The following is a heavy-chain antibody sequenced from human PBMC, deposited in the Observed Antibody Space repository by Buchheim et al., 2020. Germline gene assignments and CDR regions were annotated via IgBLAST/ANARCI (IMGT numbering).Heavy chain of an antibody. CDR1: GGSISSGGYY. Sequence: QVQLQESGPGLVKPSQTLSLTCTVSGGSISSGGYYWSWIRQHPGKGLEWIGYIYYSGSPYYNPSLKSRVTISVDTSKNQFSLKLSSVTAADTAVYYCARDHRRVSTMVRGATPHYGMDVWGQGTT. J-gene: IGHJ6*02. V-gene: IGHV4-31*03. CDR2: IYYSGSP. D-gene: IGHD3-10*01. CDR3: ARDHRRVSTMVRGATPHYGMDV.